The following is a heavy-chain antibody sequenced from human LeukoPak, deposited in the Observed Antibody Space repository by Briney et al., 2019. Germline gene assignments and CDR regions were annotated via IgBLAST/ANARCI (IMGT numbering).Heavy chain of an antibody. CDR3: AREVVATISSDYYMDV. Sequence: GGSLRLSCAASGFIVSDHYMNWVRQAPGKGLEWVSVMYSGGSIYYADSVKGRFTISRDNSRNTLFLQMDSLRADDTAVYYCAREVVATISSDYYMDVWGKGTTVTVSS. CDR2: MYSGGSI. CDR1: GFIVSDHY. V-gene: IGHV3-53*01. J-gene: IGHJ6*03. D-gene: IGHD5-12*01.